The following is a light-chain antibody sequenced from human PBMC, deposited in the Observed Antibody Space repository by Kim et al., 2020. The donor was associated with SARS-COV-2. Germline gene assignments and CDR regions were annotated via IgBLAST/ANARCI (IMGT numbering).Light chain of an antibody. CDR3: CSYAGSYKWV. Sequence: GQSVTSSCTGTSSNVGGYNYVSWYQQHPGKAPQLMIYDVSQRPSGVPDHFSGSKSGNTASLTISGLQAEDEADYYCCSYAGSYKWVFGGGTQLTVL. CDR1: SSNVGGYNY. CDR2: DVS. J-gene: IGLJ3*02. V-gene: IGLV2-11*01.